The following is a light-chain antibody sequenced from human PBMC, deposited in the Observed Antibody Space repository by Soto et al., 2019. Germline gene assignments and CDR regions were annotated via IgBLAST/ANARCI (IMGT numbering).Light chain of an antibody. CDR2: DAS. Sequence: DIQMTQSPSTLSASVGDRVTITCRASQSISSWLAWYQQKPGKAPKLLIYDASRLVSGVPSRFSGSGSGTEFTLTISSLQPDDFATYYCQQYNSYSPSTFGQGTKVEIK. CDR1: QSISSW. J-gene: IGKJ1*01. CDR3: QQYNSYSPST. V-gene: IGKV1-5*01.